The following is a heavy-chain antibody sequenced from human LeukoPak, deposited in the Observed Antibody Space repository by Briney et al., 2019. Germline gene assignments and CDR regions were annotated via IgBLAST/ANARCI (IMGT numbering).Heavy chain of an antibody. CDR1: GYTFTSYD. D-gene: IGHD3-3*01. CDR2: MNPNSGNT. Sequence: GASVKVSCKASGYTFTSYDINWVRQATGQGLEWMGWMNPNSGNTGYAQKFQGRVTMTRNTSISTAYMELSNLRSEDTAVYYCARGCCDFWSGYTELDVWGKGTTVTVSS. J-gene: IGHJ6*04. V-gene: IGHV1-8*01. CDR3: ARGCCDFWSGYTELDV.